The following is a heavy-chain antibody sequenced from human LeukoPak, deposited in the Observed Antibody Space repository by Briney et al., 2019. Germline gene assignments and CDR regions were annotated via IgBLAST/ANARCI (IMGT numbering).Heavy chain of an antibody. CDR1: GYTFTSYG. V-gene: IGHV1-18*01. J-gene: IGHJ4*02. CDR3: ARGRDSGYYTDGGTDGY. D-gene: IGHD3-3*01. CDR2: ISAYNGNT. Sequence: ASVKVSCKASGYTFTSYGISWVRQAPGQGLEWMGWISAYNGNTNYAQKLQGRVTMTTDTSTSTAYMELRSLRSDGTAVYYCARGRDSGYYTDGGTDGYWGQGTLVTVSS.